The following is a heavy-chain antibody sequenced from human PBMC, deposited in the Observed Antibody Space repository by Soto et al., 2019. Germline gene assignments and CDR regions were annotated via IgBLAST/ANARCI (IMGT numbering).Heavy chain of an antibody. J-gene: IGHJ5*02. CDR3: ARGPWAGHIAARPGNNWFDP. D-gene: IGHD6-6*01. CDR2: IYYTGST. V-gene: IGHV4-59*11. CDR1: GGSINNHY. Sequence: PSETLSLTCTVSGGSINNHYWSWIRQPPGKGLEWIGYIYYTGSTNYNPSLKSRVTMSVDTSKNQFSLKLSSVTAADTAVYYCARGPWAGHIAARPGNNWFDPWGQGTLVTVSS.